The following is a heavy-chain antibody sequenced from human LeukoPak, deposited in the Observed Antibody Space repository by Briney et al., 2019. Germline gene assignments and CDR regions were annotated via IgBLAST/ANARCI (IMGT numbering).Heavy chain of an antibody. J-gene: IGHJ5*02. Sequence: SETLSLTFTVSGGSISSYYWSWIRQPPGKGLEWIGYIYYSGSTNYNPSLKSRVTISVDTSKNQFSLKLSSVTAADTAVYYCARAAVVAATYSPYNWFDPWGQGTLVTVSS. CDR3: ARAAVVAATYSPYNWFDP. D-gene: IGHD2-15*01. V-gene: IGHV4-59*01. CDR1: GGSISSYY. CDR2: IYYSGST.